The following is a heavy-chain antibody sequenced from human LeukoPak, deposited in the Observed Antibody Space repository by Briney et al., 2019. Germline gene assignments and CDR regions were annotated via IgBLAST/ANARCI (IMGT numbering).Heavy chain of an antibody. CDR2: IIPIFGTA. V-gene: IGHV1-69*13. D-gene: IGHD3-10*01. J-gene: IGHJ4*02. Sequence: GASVKVSCKASGGTLSSYAISWVRQAPGQGLEWMGGIIPIFGTANYAQKFQGRVTITADESTSTAYMELSSLRSEDTAVYYCARDHPTITMVRGVINLSFDYWGQGTLVTVSS. CDR3: ARDHPTITMVRGVINLSFDY. CDR1: GGTLSSYA.